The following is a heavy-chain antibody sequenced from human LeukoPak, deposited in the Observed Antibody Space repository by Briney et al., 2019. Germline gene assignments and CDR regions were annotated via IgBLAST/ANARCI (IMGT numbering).Heavy chain of an antibody. CDR1: GFTFRSYA. D-gene: IGHD1-1*01. CDR3: ARGEPERPYFDY. J-gene: IGHJ4*02. Sequence: GGSLRLSCSASGFTFRSYAVHWVRQAPGKGLEWVAVISYDGSNKKYGDSVKGRFTISRDNSKNTLYLQMNSLRAEDTAVYYCARGEPERPYFDYWGQGTLVTVSS. CDR2: ISYDGSNK. V-gene: IGHV3-30*14.